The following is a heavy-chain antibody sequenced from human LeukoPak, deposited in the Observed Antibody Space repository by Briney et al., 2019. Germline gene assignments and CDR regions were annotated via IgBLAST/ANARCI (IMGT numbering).Heavy chain of an antibody. CDR3: ASSITMVRGVIRFFDY. V-gene: IGHV3-66*01. J-gene: IGHJ4*02. D-gene: IGHD3-10*01. CDR2: IYSGGST. Sequence: QAGGSLRLSCAASGFTVSSNYMSWVRQAPGKGPEWVSVIYSGGSTYYADSVKGRFTISRDNSKNTLYLQMNSLRAEDTAVYYCASSITMVRGVIRFFDYWGQGTLVTVSS. CDR1: GFTVSSNY.